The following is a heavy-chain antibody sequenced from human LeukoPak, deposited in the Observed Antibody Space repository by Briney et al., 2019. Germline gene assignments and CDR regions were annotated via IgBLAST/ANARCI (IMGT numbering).Heavy chain of an antibody. CDR1: GFSFNNYA. V-gene: IGHV3-30*04. CDR2: VSYDESNK. D-gene: IGHD1-26*01. Sequence: GESLKISCGASGFSFNNYAKNWVRQAPGKGLEWVAVVSYDESNKYYADSVKDRFTLSRDNSKNTLYLQMNSLTAEDTAVYYCARSGGFYYHYYMDVWGKGTTVTVSS. J-gene: IGHJ6*03. CDR3: ARSGGFYYHYYMDV.